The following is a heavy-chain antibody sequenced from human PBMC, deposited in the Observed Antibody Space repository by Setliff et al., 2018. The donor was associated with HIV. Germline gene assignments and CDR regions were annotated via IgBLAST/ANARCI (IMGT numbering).Heavy chain of an antibody. D-gene: IGHD3-3*01. V-gene: IGHV4-59*08. CDR2: VYYSGTT. Sequence: SETLSLTCSVFGRSITSSYWSWVRQSPGRGLEWIGYVYYSGTTSYNPSLESRVSLSIDTSKNQFSLTLTSLTVADTAVYYCANFPTIFGTSSPLFSWGQGTQVTVSS. CDR1: GRSITSSY. J-gene: IGHJ4*02. CDR3: ANFPTIFGTSSPLFS.